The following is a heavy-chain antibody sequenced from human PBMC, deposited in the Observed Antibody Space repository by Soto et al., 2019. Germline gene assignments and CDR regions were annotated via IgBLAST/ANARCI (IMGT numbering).Heavy chain of an antibody. CDR2: FDPEDGET. CDR1: GYTLTELS. J-gene: IGHJ4*02. Sequence: ASVKVSCKVSGYTLTELSMHWVRQAPGKGLEWMGGFDPEDGETIYAQKFQGRVTMTEDTSTDTAYMELSSLRSEDTAVYYRATVDSGYNVFDYWGQGTLVTVSS. D-gene: IGHD3-22*01. V-gene: IGHV1-24*01. CDR3: ATVDSGYNVFDY.